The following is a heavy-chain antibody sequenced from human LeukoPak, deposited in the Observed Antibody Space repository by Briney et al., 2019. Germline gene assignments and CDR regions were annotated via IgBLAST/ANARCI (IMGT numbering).Heavy chain of an antibody. D-gene: IGHD1-26*01. CDR2: INHSGST. CDR1: GGSISSYY. V-gene: IGHV4-34*01. Sequence: SETLSLTCTVSGGSISSYYWSWIRQPPGKGLEWIGEINHSGSTNYNPSLKSRVTISVDTSKNQFSLKLSSVTAADTAVYYCARDKSPKGGSYYAHWGQGTLVTVSS. J-gene: IGHJ4*02. CDR3: ARDKSPKGGSYYAH.